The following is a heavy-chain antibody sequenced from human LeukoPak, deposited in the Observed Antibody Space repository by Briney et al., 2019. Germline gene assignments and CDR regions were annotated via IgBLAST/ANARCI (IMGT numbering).Heavy chain of an antibody. CDR3: ARASYGEEFDY. Sequence: GGSLRLSCAASGFTVSSNYMSWVRQAPGKGLEWVSVIYSGGSTYYADSVKGRFTISRDNSKTTLYLQMNSLRAEDTDVYYCARASYGEEFDYWGQGTLVTVSS. D-gene: IGHD4-17*01. V-gene: IGHV3-66*01. CDR1: GFTVSSNY. J-gene: IGHJ4*02. CDR2: IYSGGST.